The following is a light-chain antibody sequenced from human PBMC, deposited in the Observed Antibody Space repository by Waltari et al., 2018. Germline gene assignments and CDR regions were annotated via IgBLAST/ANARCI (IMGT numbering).Light chain of an antibody. Sequence: DIQMTQSPSTLSASVGDSVTITCRASQSISSWLAWYQQKPGKAPKLLIYKAASLEIGVPSRFSGSGSGTEFTLTISSLQPDDFATYYCQQFNSYSRTFGQGTKVEIK. CDR2: KAA. CDR1: QSISSW. V-gene: IGKV1-5*03. J-gene: IGKJ1*01. CDR3: QQFNSYSRT.